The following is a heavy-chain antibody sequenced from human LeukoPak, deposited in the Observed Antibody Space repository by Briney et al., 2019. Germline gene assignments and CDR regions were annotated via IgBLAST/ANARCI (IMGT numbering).Heavy chain of an antibody. J-gene: IGHJ1*01. D-gene: IGHD4-17*01. CDR2: IYSDGNT. CDR1: GFTVSTNF. Sequence: GGSLRLSCAASGFTVSTNFMTWVRQSPGKGLEWVSLIYSDGNTYYPASVKGRFTISRDNAKNSLYLQMNSLRAEDTALYYCAKSYGYGDYRAEYFQHWGQGTLVTVSS. V-gene: IGHV3-53*05. CDR3: AKSYGYGDYRAEYFQH.